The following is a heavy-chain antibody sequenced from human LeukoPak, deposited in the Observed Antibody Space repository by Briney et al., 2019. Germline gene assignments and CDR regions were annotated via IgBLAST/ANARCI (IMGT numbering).Heavy chain of an antibody. CDR1: GFTFSSYA. J-gene: IGHJ4*02. V-gene: IGHV3-23*01. CDR3: AKGRGQGFDY. CDR2: ISGSGIGGRT. D-gene: IGHD3-10*01. Sequence: GGSLRLSCAASGFTFSSYAMTWVPKAPGKGLEWVSGISGSGIGGRTHYADSVKGRFTISRDNSKDTLYLQMNSLRVEDTAVYYCAKGRGQGFDYWGQGTLVTVSS.